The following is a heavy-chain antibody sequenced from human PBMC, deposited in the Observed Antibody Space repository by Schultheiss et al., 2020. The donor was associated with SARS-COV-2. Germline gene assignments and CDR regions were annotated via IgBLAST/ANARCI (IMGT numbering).Heavy chain of an antibody. CDR2: IYYSAST. J-gene: IGHJ6*02. V-gene: IGHV4-61*08. Sequence: SETLSLTCTVSGGSISSGGYYWSWIRQHPGKGLEWIGYIYYSASTNYNPSLKSRVTISVDTSRNQFSLKLSSVTAADTAVYYCARDHSSEQWLGNYYYGMDVWGQGTTVTVSS. CDR1: GGSISSGGYY. D-gene: IGHD6-19*01. CDR3: ARDHSSEQWLGNYYYGMDV.